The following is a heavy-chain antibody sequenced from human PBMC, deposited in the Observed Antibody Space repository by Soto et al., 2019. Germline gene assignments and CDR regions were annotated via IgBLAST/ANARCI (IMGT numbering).Heavy chain of an antibody. D-gene: IGHD2-15*01. J-gene: IGHJ6*02. CDR1: GLNVSSNY. CDR3: AREVVGALYYYGMDV. V-gene: IGHV3-53*01. CDR2: IYSGGKT. Sequence: PGGSLRLSCAASGLNVSSNYMNGVRQAPGKGLEWVSIIYSGGKTYYADSVKGRFTISRDISKNTLYLQMNRLRVEDTAVYYCAREVVGALYYYGMDVWGQGTTVTVPS.